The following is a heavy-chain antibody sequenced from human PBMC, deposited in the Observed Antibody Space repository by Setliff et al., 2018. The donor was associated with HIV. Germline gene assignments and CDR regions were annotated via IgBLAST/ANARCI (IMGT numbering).Heavy chain of an antibody. CDR3: ARQGRPGDFDS. D-gene: IGHD7-27*01. Sequence: SETLSLTCTVSGGSLSSSNYYCGWIRQPPGKGLEWFGSIYYSGNTYYNPSLKSRVTISGDTSKKQFSLKLRAVTAADSAVYYCARQGRPGDFDSWGQGTLVTVSS. CDR2: IYYSGNT. CDR1: GGSLSSSNYY. V-gene: IGHV4-39*01. J-gene: IGHJ4*02.